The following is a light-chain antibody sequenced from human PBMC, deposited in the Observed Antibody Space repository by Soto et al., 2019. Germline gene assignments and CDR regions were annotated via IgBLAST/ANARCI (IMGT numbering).Light chain of an antibody. J-gene: IGLJ2*01. V-gene: IGLV1-40*01. CDR3: QSYDSSLSGVV. Sequence: QSVLTQPPSVSGAPGQRVTISCTGSSSNIGAGYDVHWYQQLPGTAPKLLIYGNSNRPSGVPDRFSGSKSGTSASLAITWLQAEDEAEYYCQSYDSSLSGVVFGGGTKLTVL. CDR1: SSNIGAGYD. CDR2: GNS.